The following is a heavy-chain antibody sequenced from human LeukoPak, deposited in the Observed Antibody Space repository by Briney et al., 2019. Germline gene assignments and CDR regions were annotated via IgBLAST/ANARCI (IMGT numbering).Heavy chain of an antibody. CDR3: ARMTTGHDF. V-gene: IGHV4-34*01. CDR1: GTSFSSYY. J-gene: IGHJ4*02. Sequence: SETLSLTCAVSGTSFSSYYWSWIRQPPGKGLEWIGEVNHSGYTNDNPPLKSRVTISVDTSKNQFSLRLRSVTAADTGVYFCARMTTGHDFWGQGTLVTVSS. D-gene: IGHD4-17*01. CDR2: VNHSGYT.